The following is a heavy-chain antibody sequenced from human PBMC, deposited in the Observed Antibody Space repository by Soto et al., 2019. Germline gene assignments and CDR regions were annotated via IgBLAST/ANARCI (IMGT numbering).Heavy chain of an antibody. Sequence: EVQLVESGGGLIQRGGSLRRSCAASGVTLSTYSLNWVRQAPRKGLEWLSYISGSSNTIYYADSVKGRFTISRDNAKNSLYLQMNCLSDEDTAVYFCARGFDLQYGMDVWGQGTTVTVSS. J-gene: IGHJ6*02. CDR3: ARGFDLQYGMDV. CDR1: GVTLSTYS. D-gene: IGHD3-10*01. CDR2: ISGSSNTI. V-gene: IGHV3-48*02.